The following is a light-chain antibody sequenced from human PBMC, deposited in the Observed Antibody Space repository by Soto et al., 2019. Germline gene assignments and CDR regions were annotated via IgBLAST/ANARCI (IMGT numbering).Light chain of an antibody. Sequence: EVMMTQFPDTVSVTPGETVTLSCGASQSVRTNLAWYQQRPGQAPRLLIHYSSTRATDVPARFSGSGSGTNFTLAISSLQSEDFAVYYCQPYNNWPLTFGGGTKVDIK. J-gene: IGKJ4*01. CDR1: QSVRTN. CDR3: QPYNNWPLT. CDR2: YSS. V-gene: IGKV3D-15*01.